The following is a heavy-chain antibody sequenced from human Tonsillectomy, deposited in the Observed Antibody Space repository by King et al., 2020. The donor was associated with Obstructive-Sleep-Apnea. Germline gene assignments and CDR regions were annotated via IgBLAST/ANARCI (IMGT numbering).Heavy chain of an antibody. V-gene: IGHV3-30*02. Sequence: VQLVESGGGVVQPGRSLRLSCAASGFTFSSYGMHWVRQAPGKGLEWVAFIRYDGSYKYYADSVKGRFTISRDNSKNTLYLQMNSLRAEDTAVYYCAKEFNLRAGSGGPNYYYYYGMGVWGQGTTVTVAS. CDR1: GFTFSSYG. D-gene: IGHD3-10*01. J-gene: IGHJ6*02. CDR3: AKEFNLRAGSGGPNYYYYYGMGV. CDR2: IRYDGSYK.